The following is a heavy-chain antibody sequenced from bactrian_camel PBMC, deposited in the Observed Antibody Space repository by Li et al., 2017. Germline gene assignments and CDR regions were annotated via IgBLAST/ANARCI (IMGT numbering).Heavy chain of an antibody. CDR2: IDADGGTT. Sequence: HVQLVESGGGLVQPGGSLRLSCAASGFFFSSYWMYWVRQAPGKGLESVSSIDADGGTTYYTDSVKGRFTISRDNAKNTVYLRRNSLKSEDSAVYYCARYGASSSVDTWGQGNQVTV. J-gene: IGHJ6*01. V-gene: IGHV3S1*01. CDR3: ARYGASSSVDT. CDR1: GFFFSSYW. D-gene: IGHD6*01.